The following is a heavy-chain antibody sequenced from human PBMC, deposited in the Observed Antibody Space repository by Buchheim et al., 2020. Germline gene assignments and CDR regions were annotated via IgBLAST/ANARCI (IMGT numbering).Heavy chain of an antibody. V-gene: IGHV4-30-4*01. D-gene: IGHD2-8*01. CDR1: GGSISSGDYY. CDR2: IYYSGST. Sequence: QVQLQESGPGLVKPSQTLSLTCTVSGGSISSGDYYWSWIRQPPGKGLEWIGYIYYSGSTYYNPSLKSRVTIQVETSKDQFSLKLSSVTAADTAVYYCARGLRDIVLMVYANWFDPWGQGTL. J-gene: IGHJ5*02. CDR3: ARGLRDIVLMVYANWFDP.